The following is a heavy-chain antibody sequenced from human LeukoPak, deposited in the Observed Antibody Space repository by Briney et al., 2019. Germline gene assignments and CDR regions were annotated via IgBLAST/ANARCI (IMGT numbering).Heavy chain of an antibody. Sequence: SGGSLRLSCTASGFTFGDHAMSWVRQAPGKGLEWVGFIRSKTYGGTTEYAASVKGRFTISRDDSKSIAYLQTNSLKTEDTAVYYCTRGSIQQWLYYGMDVWGQGTTVTVSS. CDR1: GFTFGDHA. V-gene: IGHV3-49*04. CDR3: TRGSIQQWLYYGMDV. D-gene: IGHD5-18*01. J-gene: IGHJ6*02. CDR2: IRSKTYGGTT.